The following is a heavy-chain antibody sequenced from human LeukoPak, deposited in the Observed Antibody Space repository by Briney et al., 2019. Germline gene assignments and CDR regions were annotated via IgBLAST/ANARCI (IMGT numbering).Heavy chain of an antibody. Sequence: PSETLSLTCTVSGGSISSYYWSWIRQPAGKGLEWIGRIYTSGSTNYNPSPKSRVTMSVDTSKNQFSLKLSSVTAADTAVYYCARETGYYGSGSGIDYWGQGTLVTVSS. V-gene: IGHV4-4*07. D-gene: IGHD3-10*01. J-gene: IGHJ4*02. CDR2: IYTSGST. CDR1: GGSISSYY. CDR3: ARETGYYGSGSGIDY.